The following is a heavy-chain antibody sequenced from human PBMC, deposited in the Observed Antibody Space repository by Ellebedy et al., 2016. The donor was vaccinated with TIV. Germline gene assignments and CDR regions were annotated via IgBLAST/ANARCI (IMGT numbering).Heavy chain of an antibody. CDR2: IKQDGSEK. V-gene: IGHV3-7*01. Sequence: GESLKISCAASGFTFSTYWMNWVRQAPGKGLEWVANIKQDGSEKNYVDSVKGRFTISRDNAKNSLYWQMNSLRVEDTAVYYFASEGVTTRFSLFDYWGQGTLVTVSS. J-gene: IGHJ4*02. D-gene: IGHD4-11*01. CDR1: GFTFSTYW. CDR3: ASEGVTTRFSLFDY.